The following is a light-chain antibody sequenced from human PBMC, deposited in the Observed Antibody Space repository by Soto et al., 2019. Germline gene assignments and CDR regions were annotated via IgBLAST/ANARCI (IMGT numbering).Light chain of an antibody. J-gene: IGKJ4*01. Sequence: EIVLTQSPGTLSLSPGESATLSCSTSQSVSSSYLAWYQQKPGQAPRLLIYGASSRATGIPDRFSGSGSGTDFTLTISSLEPEDFAVYYCQQYGSSPRGFGGGTKVEIK. V-gene: IGKV3-20*01. CDR2: GAS. CDR3: QQYGSSPRG. CDR1: QSVSSSY.